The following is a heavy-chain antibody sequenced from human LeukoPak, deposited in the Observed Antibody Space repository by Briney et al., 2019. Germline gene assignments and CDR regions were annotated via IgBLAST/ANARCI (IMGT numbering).Heavy chain of an antibody. V-gene: IGHV1-69*13. Sequence: GASVKVSCKASGGTFSSYAISWVRQATGQGLEWMGGIIPIFGTANYAQKFQGRVTITADESTSTAYMELSSLRSEDTAVYCCARDRVIRVLRFFHESPEYYMDVWGKGTTVTVSS. D-gene: IGHD3-3*01. J-gene: IGHJ6*03. CDR1: GGTFSSYA. CDR3: ARDRVIRVLRFFHESPEYYMDV. CDR2: IIPIFGTA.